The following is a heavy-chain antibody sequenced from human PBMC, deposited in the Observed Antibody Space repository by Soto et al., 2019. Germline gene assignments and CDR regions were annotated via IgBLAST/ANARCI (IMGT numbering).Heavy chain of an antibody. CDR2: VKSKTDGGSS. Sequence: PVGSLRLSCGASGFPFSNAWINWVRQVPGKGLEWVGRVKSKTDGGSSDYAAPVKGRFAVSRDDSKNIVYLQMNSLKIEDTGVYYCTTDSRTTLPEIRFDYWGQGPQFTVSS. CDR3: TTDSRTTLPEIRFDY. J-gene: IGHJ4*02. CDR1: GFPFSNAW. V-gene: IGHV3-15*07. D-gene: IGHD1-26*01.